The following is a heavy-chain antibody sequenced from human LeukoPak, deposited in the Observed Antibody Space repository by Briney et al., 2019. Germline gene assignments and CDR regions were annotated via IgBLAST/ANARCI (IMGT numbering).Heavy chain of an antibody. Sequence: PGGSLRLSCAASGFTFSSYWMSWVRQAPGKGLEWVANIKQDGSEKYYVDSVKGRFTISRDNAKNSLYLQMNSLRAEDTAVYYCALISGWYVRGHFQHWGQGTLVTVSS. J-gene: IGHJ1*01. CDR2: IKQDGSEK. CDR1: GFTFSSYW. D-gene: IGHD3-10*02. V-gene: IGHV3-7*01. CDR3: ALISGWYVRGHFQH.